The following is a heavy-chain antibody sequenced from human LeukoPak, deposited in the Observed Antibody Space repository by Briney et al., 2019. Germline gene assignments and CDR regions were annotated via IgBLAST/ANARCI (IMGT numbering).Heavy chain of an antibody. CDR3: ARSPNSSGWYGNWFDP. J-gene: IGHJ5*02. Sequence: SETLSLTCAVSGGSISSSNWWSWVRRPPGKGLEWIGEIYHSGSTNYNPSLKSRVTISVDKSKNQFSLKLSSVTAADTAVYYCARSPNSSGWYGNWFDPWGQGTLVTVSS. V-gene: IGHV4-4*02. CDR2: IYHSGST. CDR1: GGSISSSNW. D-gene: IGHD6-19*01.